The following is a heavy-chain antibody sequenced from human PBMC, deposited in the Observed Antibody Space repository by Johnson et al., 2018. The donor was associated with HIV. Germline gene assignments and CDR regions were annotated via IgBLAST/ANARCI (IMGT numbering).Heavy chain of an antibody. CDR2: MSSSGSTI. CDR1: GFSFSDYY. CDR3: VRDQIESITGKEAGAFDI. J-gene: IGHJ3*02. Sequence: QVQLVESGGGLVKPGGSLRLSCEASGFSFSDYYMSWIRQAPGKGLEWISYMSSSGSTIYHADSVKGRFTISRDNSKNTLYLQMNSLRAEDMAVYYCVRDQIESITGKEAGAFDIWGLGTMVTVSS. D-gene: IGHD1-20*01. V-gene: IGHV3-11*04.